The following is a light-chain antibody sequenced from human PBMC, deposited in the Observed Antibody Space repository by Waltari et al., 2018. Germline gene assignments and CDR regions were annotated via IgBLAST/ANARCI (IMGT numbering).Light chain of an antibody. CDR3: QQRSNWPPWT. V-gene: IGKV3-11*01. CDR1: RSLSNY. J-gene: IGKJ1*01. CDR2: DAS. Sequence: EIVLTQYPATLSLSPGERATLSCRASRSLSNYLAWYQQKPGQAPRLLIYDASNRATGIPVSFSGRGSGTDFTLTISSLEPDDVAVYYCQQRSNWPPWTFGQGTKVEIK.